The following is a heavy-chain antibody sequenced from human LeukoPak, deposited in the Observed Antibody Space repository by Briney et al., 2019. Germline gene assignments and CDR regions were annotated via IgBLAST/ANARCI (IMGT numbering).Heavy chain of an antibody. CDR3: ARHELVDTTVTTGGMKY. CDR2: IYYTGNT. CDR1: GGSITSSGYY. D-gene: IGHD4-17*01. J-gene: IGHJ4*02. V-gene: IGHV4-39*01. Sequence: SETLSLTCTVSGGSITSSGYYWGWLRQPPGKGLERIGTIYYTGNTYYNPSLKSRVTISVDTSKNQFSLKLSSVTAADTAVYYCARHELVDTTVTTGGMKYWGQGTLVTVSS.